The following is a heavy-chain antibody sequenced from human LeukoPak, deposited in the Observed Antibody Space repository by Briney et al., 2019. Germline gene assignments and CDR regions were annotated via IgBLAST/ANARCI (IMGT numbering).Heavy chain of an antibody. J-gene: IGHJ4*02. Sequence: ASVKVPCKPSGYTFTSFGISWVRQAPGQGLEWMGWIGAYNGDTNYAQKFQGRVTMTTDTSTSTAYMDLRSLRSDDTAVYYCTRDHCRGDNCPSFDYWGQGTLVTVSS. V-gene: IGHV1-18*04. CDR3: TRDHCRGDNCPSFDY. CDR2: IGAYNGDT. CDR1: GYTFTSFG. D-gene: IGHD2-15*01.